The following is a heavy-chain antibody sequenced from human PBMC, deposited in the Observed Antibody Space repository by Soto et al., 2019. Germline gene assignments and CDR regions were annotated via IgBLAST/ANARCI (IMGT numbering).Heavy chain of an antibody. V-gene: IGHV3-30*04. CDR1: GFTFSSYA. J-gene: IGHJ4*02. CDR2: ISYDGSNK. D-gene: IGHD3-22*01. CDR3: ARGVRDSSGYYYFDY. Sequence: GGSLRLSCAASGFTFSSYAMHWVRQAPGKGLEWVAVISYDGSNKYYADSVKGRFTISRDNSKNTLYLQMNSLRAEDTAVYYCARGVRDSSGYYYFDYWGQGTLVTVSS.